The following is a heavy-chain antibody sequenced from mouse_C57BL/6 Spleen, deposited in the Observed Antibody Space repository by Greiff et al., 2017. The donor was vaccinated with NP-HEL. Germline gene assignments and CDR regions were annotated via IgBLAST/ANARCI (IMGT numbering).Heavy chain of an antibody. D-gene: IGHD2-3*01. CDR2: IDPSDSYT. V-gene: IGHV1-59*01. Sequence: QVQLQQPGAELVRPGTSVKLSCKASGYTFTSYWMHWVTQRPGQGLEWIGVIDPSDSYTNYNQKFKGKATLTVDTSSSTVYMQLSSLTSEDSAVYYCARGGDDGSAMDYWGQGTSVTVSS. J-gene: IGHJ4*01. CDR1: GYTFTSYW. CDR3: ARGGDDGSAMDY.